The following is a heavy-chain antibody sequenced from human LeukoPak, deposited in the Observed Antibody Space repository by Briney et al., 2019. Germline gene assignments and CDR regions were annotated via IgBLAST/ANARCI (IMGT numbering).Heavy chain of an antibody. J-gene: IGHJ4*02. Sequence: ASVKVSCKASGGTFSSYAISWVRQAPGQGLEWMGWISGYNGSTDYAQKLQGRVTMTTDTSTSTAYMELRSLGSDDTAVYYCAGTGYDPALPHNYFDYWGQGTLVTVSS. V-gene: IGHV1-18*01. CDR2: ISGYNGST. CDR3: AGTGYDPALPHNYFDY. D-gene: IGHD2-2*01. CDR1: GGTFSSYA.